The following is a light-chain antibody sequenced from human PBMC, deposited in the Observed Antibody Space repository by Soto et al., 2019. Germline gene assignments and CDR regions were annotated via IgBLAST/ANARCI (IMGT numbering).Light chain of an antibody. CDR3: SSYTTSGTPV. Sequence: QSALTQPASVSGSPGQSITISCTGTSSDVGGYNYVSWYQQHPGKAPKLMIYEVSNRPSGVSNRFSGSKSGNTASLTISGLQAEDEGDYFCSSYTTSGTPVFGGGTKLTVL. V-gene: IGLV2-14*01. J-gene: IGLJ3*02. CDR2: EVS. CDR1: SSDVGGYNY.